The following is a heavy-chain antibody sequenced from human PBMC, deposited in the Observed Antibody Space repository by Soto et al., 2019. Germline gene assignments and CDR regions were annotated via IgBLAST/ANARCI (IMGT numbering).Heavy chain of an antibody. CDR2: IIPIFGTA. D-gene: IGHD4-17*01. J-gene: IGHJ4*02. CDR1: GGTFSSYA. V-gene: IGHV1-69*13. CDR3: ARDRDHYVRYFDY. Sequence: GASVKVSCKASGGTFSSYAISWVRQAPGQGLEWMGGIIPIFGTANYAQKFQGRVTITADESTSTAYMELSSLRSEDTAVYYCARDRDHYVRYFDYWGQGTLVTVSS.